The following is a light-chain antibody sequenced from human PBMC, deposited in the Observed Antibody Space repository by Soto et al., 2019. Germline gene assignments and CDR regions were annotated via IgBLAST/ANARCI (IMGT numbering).Light chain of an antibody. CDR2: GTS. CDR1: QSVSNRF. J-gene: IGKJ2*01. CDR3: QQYGSSPYT. Sequence: EIVLTQSPGTLSLSPGERATLSCRASQSVSNRFLAWYQQKPGQAPRLLVYGTSSRATGIPDRFSGTGSGTDFTLPISRLEPEDFAVNSGQQYGSSPYTFGLGPKLEIK. V-gene: IGKV3-20*01.